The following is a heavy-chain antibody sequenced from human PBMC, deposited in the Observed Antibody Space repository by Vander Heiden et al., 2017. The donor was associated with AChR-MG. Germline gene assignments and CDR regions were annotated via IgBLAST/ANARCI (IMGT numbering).Heavy chain of an antibody. V-gene: IGHV3-9*01. D-gene: IGHD3-16*01. CDR2: ISWNTGSI. CDR3: AKDMGAAIEYFDY. CDR1: GFTFADSG. Sequence: EVQLVESGGGLVQPGRSLSLPCAASGFTFADSGMHGVRQAPGKGLEWVSGISWNTGSIGYADSVKGRFTISRDNAKNSLYLQMNSLRAEDTALYYCAKDMGAAIEYFDYWGQGTLVTVSS. J-gene: IGHJ4*02.